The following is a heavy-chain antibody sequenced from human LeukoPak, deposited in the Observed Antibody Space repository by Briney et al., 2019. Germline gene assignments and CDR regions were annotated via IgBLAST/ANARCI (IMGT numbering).Heavy chain of an antibody. CDR2: ISSSSSYI. V-gene: IGHV3-21*01. CDR3: ARDTGTMIWH. Sequence: GGSLRLSCAASGFTFSSYWMSWVRQAPGKGLEWVSSISSSSSYIYYADSVKGRFTISRDNAKNSLYLQMNSLRAEDTAVYYCARDTGTMIWHWGQGTLVTVSS. CDR1: GFTFSSYW. J-gene: IGHJ4*02. D-gene: IGHD3-22*01.